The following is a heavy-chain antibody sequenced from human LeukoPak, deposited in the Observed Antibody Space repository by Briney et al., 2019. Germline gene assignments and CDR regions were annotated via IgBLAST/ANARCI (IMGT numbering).Heavy chain of an antibody. D-gene: IGHD6-13*01. V-gene: IGHV3-7*01. CDR2: IKQDGSEK. J-gene: IGHJ4*02. CDR3: AREWQGGIAAAGTRIEGDY. Sequence: GSLRLFFAASGFTVSSNYMSWVRQAPGKGLEWVANIKQDGSEKNYVDSVKGRFTISRDNAENSLFLQMNSLRVEDTAVYYCAREWQGGIAAAGTRIEGDYWGQGTLVAVSS. CDR1: GFTVSSNY.